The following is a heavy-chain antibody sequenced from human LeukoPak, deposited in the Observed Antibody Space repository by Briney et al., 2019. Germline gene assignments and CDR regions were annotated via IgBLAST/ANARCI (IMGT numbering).Heavy chain of an antibody. CDR1: GXTFTSYD. V-gene: IGHV3-48*03. CDR3: ARKLTGTTYFDY. Sequence: GGSLRLSCTASGXTFTSYDMNWVRQAPGKGLEWISYIFSSGSGIKYADSVKGRFTISRDNAKKSVYLQMNSLRGEDTAVYYCARKLTGTTYFDYWGQGTLVTVSS. D-gene: IGHD1-1*01. CDR2: IFSSGSGI. J-gene: IGHJ4*02.